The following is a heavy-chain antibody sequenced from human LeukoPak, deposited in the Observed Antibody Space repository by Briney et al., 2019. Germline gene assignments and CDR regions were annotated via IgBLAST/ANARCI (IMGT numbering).Heavy chain of an antibody. CDR3: AREAHKEPYYFDS. CDR2: IYHTGST. Sequence: SETLSLTCSVSGYSISSGYYWGWIRQPPGQGLEWIGTIYHTGSTYLKPSLKSRVTISVDKSKNQFSLKLTSVTAADTAVYFCAREAHKEPYYFDSWGQGTLVTVSS. D-gene: IGHD1-26*01. J-gene: IGHJ4*02. CDR1: GYSISSGYY. V-gene: IGHV4-38-2*02.